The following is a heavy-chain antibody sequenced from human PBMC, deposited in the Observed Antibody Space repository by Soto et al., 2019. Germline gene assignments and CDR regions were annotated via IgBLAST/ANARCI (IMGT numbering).Heavy chain of an antibody. J-gene: IGHJ5*02. D-gene: IGHD1-26*01. CDR3: ARRYSGSPGHNWFDP. V-gene: IGHV4-39*01. CDR1: GGSISSSSYF. CDR2: IYYSGST. Sequence: QLQLQESGPGLVKPSETLSLTCTVSGGSISSSSYFWGWLRQPPGKGLEWIGSIYYSGSTYYNPSLKSRVTISVDTSNHQFSQKLTSVTAADTAVYYCARRYSGSPGHNWFDPWGQGTLVTVSS.